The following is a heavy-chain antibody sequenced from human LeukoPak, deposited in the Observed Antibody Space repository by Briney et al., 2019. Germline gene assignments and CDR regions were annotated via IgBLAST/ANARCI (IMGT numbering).Heavy chain of an antibody. CDR3: ARERAARIIIRGVQMYYYMDV. CDR1: GGSISSGSYY. D-gene: IGHD6-6*01. Sequence: SQTLSLTCTVSGGSISSGSYYWSWIRQPAGKGLEWIGRIFTSGSTNYNPSLKSRVTISVDTSKNQFSLKLSSVTAADTAVYYCARERAARIIIRGVQMYYYMDVWGKGTTVTVSS. J-gene: IGHJ6*03. CDR2: IFTSGST. V-gene: IGHV4-61*02.